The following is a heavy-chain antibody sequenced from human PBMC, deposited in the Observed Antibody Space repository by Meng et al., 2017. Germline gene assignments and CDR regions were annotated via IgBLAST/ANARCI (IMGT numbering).Heavy chain of an antibody. D-gene: IGHD3-10*01. CDR3: VRDIEFVGSFYYFDY. CDR1: GFTFSVYQ. CDR2: LSGSGDIT. J-gene: IGHJ4*02. Sequence: QVQLVESGGGLVKPGGSLRLSCAASGFTFSVYQMTWIRQAPGKGLEWVSFLSGSGDITSYADSVKGRFTISRDNAKKSMYLQMNSLRVEDTAVYYCVRDIEFVGSFYYFDYWGQGTLVTVSS. V-gene: IGHV3-11*01.